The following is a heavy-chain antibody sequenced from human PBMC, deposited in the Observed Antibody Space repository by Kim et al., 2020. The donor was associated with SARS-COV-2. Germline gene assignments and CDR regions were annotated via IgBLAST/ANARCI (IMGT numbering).Heavy chain of an antibody. CDR1: GGTFSSYA. V-gene: IGHV1-69*13. D-gene: IGHD4-4*01. CDR2: IIPIFGTA. J-gene: IGHJ6*02. CDR3: ARDLSNYGLYYGMDV. Sequence: SVKVSCKASGGTFSSYAISWVRQAPGQGLEWMGGIIPIFGTANYAQKFQGRVTITADESTSTAYMELSSLRSEDTAVYYCARDLSNYGLYYGMDVWGQGTTVTVSS.